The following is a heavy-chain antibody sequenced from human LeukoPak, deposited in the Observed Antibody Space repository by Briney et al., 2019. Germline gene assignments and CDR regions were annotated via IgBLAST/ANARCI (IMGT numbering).Heavy chain of an antibody. CDR1: GGTFSSYA. Sequence: SVKVSFKASGGTFSSYAISWVRQAPGQGLEWMGGIIPIFGTANYAQKFQGRVTITTDESTSTAYMELSSLRSEDTAVYYCARVSNYGGYYFDYWGQGTLVTVSS. J-gene: IGHJ4*02. D-gene: IGHD4-11*01. CDR3: ARVSNYGGYYFDY. V-gene: IGHV1-69*05. CDR2: IIPIFGTA.